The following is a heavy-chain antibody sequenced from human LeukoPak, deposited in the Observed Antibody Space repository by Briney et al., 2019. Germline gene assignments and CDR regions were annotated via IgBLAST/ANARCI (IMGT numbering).Heavy chain of an antibody. Sequence: SETLSLTCTVSGGSISSYYWSWIRQPPGKGLEWIGYIYYSGSTNYNPSLKSRVTISVDTSKNQFSLKLSSVTAADTAVYYCAAYEDSSGYVYYFVYWGQGTLVTVSS. J-gene: IGHJ4*02. CDR1: GGSISSYY. CDR3: AAYEDSSGYVYYFVY. V-gene: IGHV4-59*08. CDR2: IYYSGST. D-gene: IGHD3-22*01.